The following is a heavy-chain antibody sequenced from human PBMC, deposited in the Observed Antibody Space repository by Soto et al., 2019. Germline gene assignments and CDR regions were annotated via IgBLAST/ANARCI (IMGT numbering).Heavy chain of an antibody. J-gene: IGHJ3*02. D-gene: IGHD6-19*01. CDR1: GGSISSYY. CDR2: IYYSGST. Sequence: PSETLSLTCTVSGGSISSYYWSWIRQPPGKGLEWIGYIYYSGSTNYNPSLKSRVTISVDTSKNQFSLKLSSVTAADSAVYYCARVVGSSGWYYGSFDIWGPGTMVTVSS. CDR3: ARVVGSSGWYYGSFDI. V-gene: IGHV4-59*12.